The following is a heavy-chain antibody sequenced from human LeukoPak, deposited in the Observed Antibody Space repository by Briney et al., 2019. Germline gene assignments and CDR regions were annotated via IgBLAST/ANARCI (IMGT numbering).Heavy chain of an antibody. CDR1: GFTFSSYA. V-gene: IGHV3-23*01. CDR3: AKRYCSGTSCPLYYYYGMDV. J-gene: IGHJ6*02. CDR2: ISGSGGST. Sequence: GGSLTLSCAASGFTFSSYAMSWVRQAPGKGLEWVSAISGSGGSTYYADSVKGRFTISRDNSKNTLFLQMNSLRAEDTAVYYCAKRYCSGTSCPLYYYYGMDVWGQGTTVTVSS. D-gene: IGHD2-2*01.